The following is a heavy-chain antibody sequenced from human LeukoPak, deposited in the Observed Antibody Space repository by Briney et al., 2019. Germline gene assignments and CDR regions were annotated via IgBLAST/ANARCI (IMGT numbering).Heavy chain of an antibody. V-gene: IGHV4-38-2*02. J-gene: IGHJ4*02. CDR2: IYHSGGT. D-gene: IGHD1-26*01. CDR3: AREGGSYFSAPFDY. Sequence: SETLSLTCAVSGYSISSGYYWGWIRQPPGKGLEWIGSIYHSGGTYYNPSLKSRVTISVDTSKNQFSLKLSSVTAADTAVYYRAREGGSYFSAPFDYWGQGTLVTVSS. CDR1: GYSISSGYY.